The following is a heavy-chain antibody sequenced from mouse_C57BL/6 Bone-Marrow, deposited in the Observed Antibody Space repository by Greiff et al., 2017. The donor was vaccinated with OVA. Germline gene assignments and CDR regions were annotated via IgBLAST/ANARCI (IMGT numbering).Heavy chain of an antibody. CDR3: TYGSSQYFAV. Sequence: QVQLQQSGAELAKPGASVKLSCKASGYTFTSYWMHWVKQRPGQGLEWIGYINPSSGYTKYNQKFKGKAILTADKSSSTAYMELRSLTSEDSAVYSCTYGSSQYFAVWGTGTTVTVSS. CDR1: GYTFTSYW. V-gene: IGHV1-7*01. J-gene: IGHJ1*03. CDR2: INPSSGYT. D-gene: IGHD1-1*01.